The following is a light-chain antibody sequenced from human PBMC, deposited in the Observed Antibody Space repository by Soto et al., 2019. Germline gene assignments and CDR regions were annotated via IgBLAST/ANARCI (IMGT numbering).Light chain of an antibody. J-gene: IGKJ1*01. Sequence: EILLTKSPATLSLSPGERATLSCRASQSVSRYLAWYQQKPGQAPRLLIYDTSNRATGFPARFSGSGSGTDFTLTISRLEPEDFAVYYCQQYGSSGTFGQGTKVDIK. CDR1: QSVSRY. V-gene: IGKV3-11*01. CDR3: QQYGSSGT. CDR2: DTS.